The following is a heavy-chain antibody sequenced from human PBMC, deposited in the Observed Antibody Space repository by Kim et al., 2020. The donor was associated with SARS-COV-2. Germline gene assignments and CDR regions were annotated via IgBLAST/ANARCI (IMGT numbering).Heavy chain of an antibody. D-gene: IGHD3-3*01. V-gene: IGHV3-30*18. CDR1: GFTFSSYG. Sequence: GGSLRLSCAASGFTFSSYGMHWVRQAPGKGLEWVAVISYDGSNKYYADSVKGRFTISRDNSKNTLYLQMNSLRAGDTAVYYCAKTGWSGYYSPFDYWGQGTLVTVSS. J-gene: IGHJ4*02. CDR3: AKTGWSGYYSPFDY. CDR2: ISYDGSNK.